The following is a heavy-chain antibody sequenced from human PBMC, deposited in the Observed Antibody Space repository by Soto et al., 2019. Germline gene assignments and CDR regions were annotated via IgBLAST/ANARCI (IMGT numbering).Heavy chain of an antibody. Sequence: SETLSLTCTVSGGSISNYYWSWIRQPAGKGLEWIGRIYTGGSTNYNPSLKSRVTMSTDTSKNQFSLRLTSVTAADTAVYYCARASVGPPGGGSWIMPFDYWGQGAMVTVSS. D-gene: IGHD2-15*01. V-gene: IGHV4-4*07. CDR3: ARASVGPPGGGSWIMPFDY. J-gene: IGHJ4*02. CDR2: IYTGGST. CDR1: GGSISNYY.